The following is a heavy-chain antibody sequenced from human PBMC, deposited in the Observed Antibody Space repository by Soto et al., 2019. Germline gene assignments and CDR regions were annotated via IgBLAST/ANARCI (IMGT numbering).Heavy chain of an antibody. Sequence: ASVKVSGKASGYTFTGYYMHWVRQAPGQGLEWMGWINPNSGGTNYAQKFQGWVTMTRDTSISTAYMELSRLRSDDTAVYYCARTNWNYEGWFDPWGQGTLVTVSS. CDR1: GYTFTGYY. D-gene: IGHD1-7*01. J-gene: IGHJ5*02. V-gene: IGHV1-2*04. CDR3: ARTNWNYEGWFDP. CDR2: INPNSGGT.